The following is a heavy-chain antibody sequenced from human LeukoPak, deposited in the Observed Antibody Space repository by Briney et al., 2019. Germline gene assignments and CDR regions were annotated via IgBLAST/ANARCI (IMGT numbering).Heavy chain of an antibody. Sequence: GGSLRLSCEASGFSVSNNYMTWVRQAPAEALEWVSVIYSGGTTYYGDSVEGRFTISRDNSRNTLNLQMNSLRAEDTAVYFCARGQSGDPAFDIWGQGTMVTVSS. CDR1: GFSVSNNY. J-gene: IGHJ3*02. CDR2: IYSGGTT. D-gene: IGHD4-17*01. CDR3: ARGQSGDPAFDI. V-gene: IGHV3-53*01.